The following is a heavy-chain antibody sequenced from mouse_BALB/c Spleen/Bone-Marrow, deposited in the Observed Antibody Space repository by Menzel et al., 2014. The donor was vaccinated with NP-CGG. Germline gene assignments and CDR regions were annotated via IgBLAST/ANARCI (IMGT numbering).Heavy chain of an antibody. D-gene: IGHD1-2*01. CDR2: IYPGDGDT. CDR3: AKSGYGSFDY. Sequence: VMLVESGAELARPGSSVKISCKASGYAFSSYWLNWVRQRPGQGLEWVGQIYPGDGDTNYNGKFKDKATLTADKSSSTAYMQLSSLTSEAAAVYFCAKSGYGSFDYWGQGTTLTVSS. CDR1: GYAFSSYW. V-gene: IGHV1-80*01. J-gene: IGHJ2*01.